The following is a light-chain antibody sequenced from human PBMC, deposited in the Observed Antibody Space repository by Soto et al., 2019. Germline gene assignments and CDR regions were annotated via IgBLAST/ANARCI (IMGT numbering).Light chain of an antibody. CDR1: QSISSY. CDR3: QQSGT. J-gene: IGKJ2*02. V-gene: IGKV1-39*01. Sequence: DIQMTQSPSSLSASVGDRVTVTCRASQSISSYLNWYQQKPGKAPKLLIYAASSLQSGVPSRFSGSGSGTDFTLTISSLHPEDFATYYCQQSGTFGQGTKLEIK. CDR2: AAS.